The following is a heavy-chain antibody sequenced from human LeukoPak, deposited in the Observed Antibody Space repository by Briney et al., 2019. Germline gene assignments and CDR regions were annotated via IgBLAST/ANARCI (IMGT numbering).Heavy chain of an antibody. J-gene: IGHJ5*01. CDR3: VRDVGWFDP. Sequence: PGGSLRLSCAASGFTFSSYRMSWVRQAPGKGLEWVANIKQDGSEKYYVDSVKGRFTISRDNAKNLLYLQMNSLRAEDTAVYYCVRDVGWFDPWGQGTLVTVSS. CDR1: GFTFSSYR. D-gene: IGHD3-10*01. CDR2: IKQDGSEK. V-gene: IGHV3-7*01.